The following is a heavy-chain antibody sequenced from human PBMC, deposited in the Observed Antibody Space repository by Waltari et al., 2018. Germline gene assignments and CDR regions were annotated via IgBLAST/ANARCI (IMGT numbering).Heavy chain of an antibody. V-gene: IGHV1-8*01. D-gene: IGHD3-9*01. CDR3: ARTYYDILTGYTRFDY. J-gene: IGHJ4*02. CDR2: MNPNSGNT. Sequence: QVQLVQSGAEVKKPGASVKVSCKASGYTFTSYDINWGRQATGQGLEWMGWMNPNSGNTGYAQKFQGRVTMTRNTSISTAYMELSSLRSEDTAVYYCARTYYDILTGYTRFDYWGQGTLVTVSS. CDR1: GYTFTSYD.